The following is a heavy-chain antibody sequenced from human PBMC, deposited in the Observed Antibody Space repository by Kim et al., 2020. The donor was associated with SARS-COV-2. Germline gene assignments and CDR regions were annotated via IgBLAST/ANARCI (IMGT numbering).Heavy chain of an antibody. CDR2: ISYDGSNK. CDR3: ARAATGSYYYGMDV. J-gene: IGHJ6*02. Sequence: GGSLRLSCAASGRKVRRYAMHWVRQAPGKGLEWVAVISYDGSNKYYADSVKGRLTISRDNSKNTLYLQMNSLRAEDPAVYYCARAATGSYYYGMDVGGQGTTVTVSS. V-gene: IGHV3-30*04. D-gene: IGHD2-15*01. CDR1: GRKVRRYA.